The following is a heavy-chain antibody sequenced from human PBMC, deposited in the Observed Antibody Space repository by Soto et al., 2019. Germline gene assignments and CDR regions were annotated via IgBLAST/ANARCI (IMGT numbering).Heavy chain of an antibody. CDR1: GFTFSSYV. V-gene: IGHV3-23*01. J-gene: IGHJ4*02. Sequence: GVSLRLSCAASGFTFSSYVMSWVRQAPGKGLEWVSAISGSGGSTYYADSVKGRFTISRDNSKNTLYLQMNSLRAEDTAVYYCAKSPTRLRFLAWSDYWGQGTLVTVSS. CDR3: AKSPTRLRFLAWSDY. D-gene: IGHD3-3*01. CDR2: ISGSGGST.